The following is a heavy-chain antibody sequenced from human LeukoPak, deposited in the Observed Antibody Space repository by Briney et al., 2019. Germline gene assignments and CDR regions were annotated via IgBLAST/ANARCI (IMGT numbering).Heavy chain of an antibody. Sequence: GGSLRLSCAASGFTFSNYGMHWVRQAPGKGLEWVAFIRSDGSNNYYADSVKGRFTISRDNSKNTLYLQMNSLSAEDTAVYYCAKAEHIVVVTATKGFDYWGQGTLVTVSS. CDR2: IRSDGSNN. CDR3: AKAEHIVVVTATKGFDY. V-gene: IGHV3-30*02. D-gene: IGHD2-21*02. CDR1: GFTFSNYG. J-gene: IGHJ4*02.